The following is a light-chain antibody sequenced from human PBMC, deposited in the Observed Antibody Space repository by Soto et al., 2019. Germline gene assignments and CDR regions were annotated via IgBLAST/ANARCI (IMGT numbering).Light chain of an antibody. Sequence: DIQMTQSPSTLSASVGDRVTITCRASQSISRWLAWYQQKPGKAPRLLIYGASNLQSGVPPRFSGSGSGTDFTLAISSMQPEDSATDYCPQEINYPWTFGQGTKVDIK. V-gene: IGKV1-5*01. CDR1: QSISRW. J-gene: IGKJ1*01. CDR2: GAS. CDR3: PQEINYPWT.